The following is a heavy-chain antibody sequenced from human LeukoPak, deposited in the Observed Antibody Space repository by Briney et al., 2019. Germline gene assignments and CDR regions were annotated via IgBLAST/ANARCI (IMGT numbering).Heavy chain of an antibody. J-gene: IGHJ4*02. Sequence: SETLSLTCTVSSDSISSYYWNWIRQPPGKGLEWIGNIYHSGSTYYNPSLKSRVTISLDTSKNQFSLKLSSVTAADTAIYYCARKDPGYSGYSDFDYWGQGTLVTVSS. CDR1: SDSISSYY. D-gene: IGHD5-12*01. CDR3: ARKDPGYSGYSDFDY. CDR2: IYHSGST. V-gene: IGHV4-59*08.